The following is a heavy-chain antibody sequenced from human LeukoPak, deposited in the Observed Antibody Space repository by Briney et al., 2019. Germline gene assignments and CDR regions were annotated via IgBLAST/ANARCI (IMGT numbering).Heavy chain of an antibody. Sequence: GESLKISCKGSGYSFTNHWIGWVRQMSGKGLEWMGIIYPDDSDTRYSPSFQGQVTISADKSTSTAYLQWSSLEASDSAMYYCASSSYSRGSLDYWGQGTLVTVSS. V-gene: IGHV5-51*01. CDR2: IYPDDSDT. CDR1: GYSFTNHW. CDR3: ASSSYSRGSLDY. J-gene: IGHJ4*02. D-gene: IGHD6-19*01.